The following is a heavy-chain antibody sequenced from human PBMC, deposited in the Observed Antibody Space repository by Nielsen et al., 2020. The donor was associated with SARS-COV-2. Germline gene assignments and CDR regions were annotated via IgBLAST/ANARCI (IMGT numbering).Heavy chain of an antibody. D-gene: IGHD5-18*01. CDR3: ARGGYSYGDHYYYYGMDV. CDR2: INAGNGNT. J-gene: IGHJ6*02. CDR1: GYTFTSYA. Sequence: ASVKVSYKASGYTFTSYAMHWVRQAPGQRLEWMGWINAGNGNTKYSQKFQGRVTITRDTSASTAYMELSSLRSEDTAVYYCARGGYSYGDHYYYYGMDVWGQGTTVTVSS. V-gene: IGHV1-3*01.